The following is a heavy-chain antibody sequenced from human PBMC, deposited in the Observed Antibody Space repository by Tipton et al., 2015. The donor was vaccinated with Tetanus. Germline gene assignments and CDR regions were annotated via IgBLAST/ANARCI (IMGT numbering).Heavy chain of an antibody. J-gene: IGHJ5*02. CDR2: IRDNGNS. CDR1: GGSINSGGHF. CDR3: ASPIKQWLVPLDL. V-gene: IGHV4-31*03. Sequence: TLSLTCTVSGGSINSGGHFWTWIRQRSGKGLEWIGHIRDNGNSYANPSLSGRVTMSVDTRKNQFSLNLTSVSVADTAIYYCASPIKQWLVPLDLWGHGILVTVSS. D-gene: IGHD6-19*01.